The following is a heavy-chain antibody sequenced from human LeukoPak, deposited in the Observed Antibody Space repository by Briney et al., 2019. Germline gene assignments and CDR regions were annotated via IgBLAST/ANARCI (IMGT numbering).Heavy chain of an antibody. D-gene: IGHD3-9*01. CDR3: ARGSVLRYFDWSHPFDY. CDR1: GYTFTSYG. Sequence: RASVKVSWKASGYTFTSYGISWVRQAPGQGLEWMGWISAYNGNTNYAQKLQGRVTMTTDTSTSTAYMELRSLRSDDTAVYYCARGSVLRYFDWSHPFDYWGQGTLVTVSS. J-gene: IGHJ4*02. V-gene: IGHV1-18*01. CDR2: ISAYNGNT.